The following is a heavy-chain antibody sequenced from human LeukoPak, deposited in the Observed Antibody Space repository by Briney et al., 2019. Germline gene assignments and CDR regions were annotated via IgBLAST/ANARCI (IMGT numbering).Heavy chain of an antibody. D-gene: IGHD1-26*01. CDR2: ISYDGSNK. V-gene: IGHV3-30*04. Sequence: AGGSLRLSCAASGFTFSSYAMHWVRQAPGKGLEWVAVISYDGSNKYYADSVKGRFTISRDNSKNTLYLQMNSLRAEDTAVYYCARGTYSGTYLVYWGQGTLVTVSS. CDR1: GFTFSSYA. CDR3: ARGTYSGTYLVY. J-gene: IGHJ4*02.